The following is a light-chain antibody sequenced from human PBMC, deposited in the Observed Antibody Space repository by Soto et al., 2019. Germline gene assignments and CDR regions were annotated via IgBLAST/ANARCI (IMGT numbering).Light chain of an antibody. CDR3: QQRSNWSPYT. CDR1: QSVSRY. J-gene: IGKJ2*01. Sequence: EIVLTQSPAPLSLSPGERATLSCRASQSVSRYLAWYQPKPAQAHRLLIYDASNRATGIPARFSGSGAGTDFTLTISSLEPEDFAVYYCQQRSNWSPYTFGQGTKLEIK. V-gene: IGKV3-11*01. CDR2: DAS.